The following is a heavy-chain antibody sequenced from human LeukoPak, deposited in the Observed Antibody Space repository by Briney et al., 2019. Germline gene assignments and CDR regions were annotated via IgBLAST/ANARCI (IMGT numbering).Heavy chain of an antibody. Sequence: GESLKISCMGSGYSFTNYWIGWVRQVPGSGLEWMGVIYPSDSDTRYSPSFQGQVTISADKSIDTAYLQWSSLKASDTAMYYRARQRDSGFDFDSWGQGTLVTVSS. CDR3: ARQRDSGFDFDS. CDR1: GYSFTNYW. J-gene: IGHJ4*02. V-gene: IGHV5-51*01. D-gene: IGHD5-12*01. CDR2: IYPSDSDT.